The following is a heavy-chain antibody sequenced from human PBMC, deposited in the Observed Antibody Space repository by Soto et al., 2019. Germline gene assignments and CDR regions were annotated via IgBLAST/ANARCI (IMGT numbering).Heavy chain of an antibody. J-gene: IGHJ6*02. CDR2: IYWDDDK. V-gene: IGHV2-5*02. CDR3: AHRTIQVYGMDV. Sequence: QITLKESGPTLVKPTQTLTLTCTFSGFSLSTSGVGVGWIRQPPGKALEWLALIYWDDDKRYSPSLRSRLTITKETSKNQVVLTMTNMDPVDTATYYCAHRTIQVYGMDVWGQGTTVTVSS. CDR1: GFSLSTSGVG. D-gene: IGHD5-18*01.